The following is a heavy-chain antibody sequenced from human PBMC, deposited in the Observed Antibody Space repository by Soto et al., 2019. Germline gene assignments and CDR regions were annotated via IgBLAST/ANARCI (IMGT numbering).Heavy chain of an antibody. CDR1: GYTFTSYY. V-gene: IGHV1-46*03. J-gene: IGHJ5*02. CDR3: ARDSWSYYDSSGYSNWFDP. CDR2: INPSGGST. D-gene: IGHD3-22*01. Sequence: ASVKVSCKASGYTFTSYYMHWVRQAPGQGLEWMGIINPSGGSTSYAQKLQGRVTMTTDTSTSTAYMELRSLRSDYTAVYYCARDSWSYYDSSGYSNWFDPWGQGTLVTVSS.